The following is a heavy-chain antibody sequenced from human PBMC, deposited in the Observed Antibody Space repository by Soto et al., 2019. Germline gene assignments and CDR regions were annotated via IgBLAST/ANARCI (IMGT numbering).Heavy chain of an antibody. J-gene: IGHJ4*02. CDR3: SIYCGDECESGGH. V-gene: IGHV1-18*04. D-gene: IGHD2-21*01. CDR2: INSNHGKR. Sequence: QIQLVQSGLEVKKPGASVIVSCQTSGYTFTRYGINWVRQAPGQGLAWMGWINSNHGKRNYSEKFQGRITMTTNTSTRTGYMELRGLKSDATAVYYCSIYCGDECESGGHWGQGTLVTVSS. CDR1: GYTFTRYG.